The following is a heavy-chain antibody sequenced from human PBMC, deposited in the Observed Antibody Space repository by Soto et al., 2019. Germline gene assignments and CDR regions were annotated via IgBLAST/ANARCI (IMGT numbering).Heavy chain of an antibody. D-gene: IGHD4-17*01. CDR1: GFSLRTNGVA. Sequence: SGPTLVNPTQTLTLTCTFSGFSLRTNGVAVGWIRQPPGKALQWLALIYWDDDKRYSPSLRSRLTITKDTSKNQVVLTMTNMDPVDTATYYCAHRPYSDSFDSWGQGTLVTV. V-gene: IGHV2-5*02. CDR2: IYWDDDK. J-gene: IGHJ4*02. CDR3: AHRPYSDSFDS.